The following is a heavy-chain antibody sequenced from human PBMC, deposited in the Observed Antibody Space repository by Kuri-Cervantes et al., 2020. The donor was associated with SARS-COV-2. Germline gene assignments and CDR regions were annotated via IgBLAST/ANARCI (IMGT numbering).Heavy chain of an antibody. CDR1: GGTFSSYA. D-gene: IGHD3-22*01. Sequence: SVKVFCKASGGTFSSYAISWVRQAPGQGLEWMGRIIPIFGIANYAQKFQGRVTITADKSTSTAYMELSSLRSEDTAVYYCASGGITMIVVAHPFDYWGQGTLVTVSS. CDR3: ASGGITMIVVAHPFDY. CDR2: IIPIFGIA. V-gene: IGHV1-69*04. J-gene: IGHJ4*02.